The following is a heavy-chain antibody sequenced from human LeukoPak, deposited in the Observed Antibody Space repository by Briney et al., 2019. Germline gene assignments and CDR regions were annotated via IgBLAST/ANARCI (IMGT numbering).Heavy chain of an antibody. CDR2: ISGSGGTT. D-gene: IGHD3-3*01. CDR3: ARDHYDFWSGYYWFDY. J-gene: IGHJ4*02. CDR1: GFTFSSYA. V-gene: IGHV3-23*01. Sequence: GGSLRLSCAASGFTFSSYAMSWVRQAPGKGLEWVSAISGSGGTTYYADSVKGRFTISRDNAKNSLYLQMNSLRAEDTAVYYCARDHYDFWSGYYWFDYWGQGTLVTVSS.